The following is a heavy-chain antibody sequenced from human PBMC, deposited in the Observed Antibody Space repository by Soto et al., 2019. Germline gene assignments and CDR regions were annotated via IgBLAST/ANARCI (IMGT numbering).Heavy chain of an antibody. J-gene: IGHJ6*02. CDR3: ARDPLRGGVITGPSYGMDV. Sequence: PSETLSLTCTFSVGSISSYYWSWIRHPPGKGLEWIGYIYYSGSTNYNPSLKSRVTISVDTSKNQFSLKLSSVTAADTAVYYCARDPLRGGVITGPSYGMDVWCQGTTVTVSS. CDR1: VGSISSYY. D-gene: IGHD3-10*01. V-gene: IGHV4-59*01. CDR2: IYYSGST.